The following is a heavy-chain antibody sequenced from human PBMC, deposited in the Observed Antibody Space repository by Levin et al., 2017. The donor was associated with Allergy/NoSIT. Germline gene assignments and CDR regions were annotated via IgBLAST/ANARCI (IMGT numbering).Heavy chain of an antibody. CDR3: ARDQYGTTTNNYYMDG. CDR2: ISAYNGNT. CDR1: GYTLTSYG. J-gene: IGHJ6*03. D-gene: IGHD1-1*01. Sequence: GESLKISCKASGYTLTSYGISWVRQAPGQGLEWMGWISAYNGNTNYAQSLQGRVTMTTDTSTSTAYMELRSLRSDHTAVYYCARDQYGTTTNNYYMDGWGKGTTVTVSS. V-gene: IGHV1-18*01.